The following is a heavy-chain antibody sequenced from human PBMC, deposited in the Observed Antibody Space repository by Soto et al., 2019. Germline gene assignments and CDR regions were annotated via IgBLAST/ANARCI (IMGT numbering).Heavy chain of an antibody. J-gene: IGHJ6*02. CDR1: GYTFTSYG. D-gene: IGHD2-21*02. V-gene: IGHV1-18*01. Sequence: ASVKVSCKASGYTFTSYGISWVRQAPGQGLEWMGWISAYNGNTNYAQKLQGRVTMTTDTSTSTAYMELSSLRSEDTAIYYCARGKGFEVPDCGGDCPLRHGMDVWGQGTTVTVS. CDR2: ISAYNGNT. CDR3: ARGKGFEVPDCGGDCPLRHGMDV.